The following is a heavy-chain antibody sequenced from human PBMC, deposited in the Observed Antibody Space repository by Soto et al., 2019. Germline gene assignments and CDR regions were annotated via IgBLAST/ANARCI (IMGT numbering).Heavy chain of an antibody. Sequence: QVQLEESGGGVVQPGRSLRLSCAASGFTISSYDMHWVRQAPGKGLEWVAVISYDGSNKYYADSVKGRFTISRDNSKNTLYLQMNSLRAEDTAVYYCAKDSGGADYWGQGTLVTVSS. J-gene: IGHJ4*02. CDR3: AKDSGGADY. CDR2: ISYDGSNK. CDR1: GFTISSYD. V-gene: IGHV3-30*18. D-gene: IGHD3-10*01.